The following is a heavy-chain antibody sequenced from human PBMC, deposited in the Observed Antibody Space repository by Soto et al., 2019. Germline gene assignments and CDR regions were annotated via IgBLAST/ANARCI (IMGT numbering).Heavy chain of an antibody. D-gene: IGHD3-22*01. J-gene: IGHJ5*02. CDR3: AKDRLSSGSGVRFDP. CDR1: GFTFSNYA. V-gene: IGHV3-23*01. Sequence: PGGSLRLSCAASGFTFSNYAMSWVRQAPGKGLEWVSSISGRGSDTYYVDSVKGRFTISRDNSIDTLFLHLNSLRAEDTAVYYCAKDRLSSGSGVRFDPWGQGTLVTVSS. CDR2: ISGRGSDT.